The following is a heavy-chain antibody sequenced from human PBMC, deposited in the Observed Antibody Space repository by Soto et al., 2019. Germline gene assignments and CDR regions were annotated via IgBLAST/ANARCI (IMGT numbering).Heavy chain of an antibody. CDR1: GFTFDDYT. CDR3: AKGAVVVNYFFDY. Sequence: GSLRLSCAASGFTFDDYTMHWVRQAPGKGLEWVSLISRDGGRTHYADSVKGRFTISRDNSKNSLFLQMNSLRTEDTALYYCAKGAVVVNYFFDYWGQGALVTVSS. CDR2: ISRDGGRT. V-gene: IGHV3-43*01. J-gene: IGHJ4*02. D-gene: IGHD3-22*01.